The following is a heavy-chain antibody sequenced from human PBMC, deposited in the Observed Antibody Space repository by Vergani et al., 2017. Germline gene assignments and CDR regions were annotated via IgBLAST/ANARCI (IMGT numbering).Heavy chain of an antibody. Sequence: QLQLQESGSGLVQASGTLSLTCGVSGASVSSNGFSWNWVRHSPGKGLESIGYIHHRGTTYYTPSLKSRVVISLDVSKNDFSLGMTSVTAADTAVSFCASATYYYGDDSSRYVYYFDEWGQGTLVTVSS. CDR3: ASATYYYGDDSSRYVYYFDE. J-gene: IGHJ4*02. V-gene: IGHV4-30-2*06. CDR1: GASVSSNGFS. D-gene: IGHD3-10*01. CDR2: IHHRGTT.